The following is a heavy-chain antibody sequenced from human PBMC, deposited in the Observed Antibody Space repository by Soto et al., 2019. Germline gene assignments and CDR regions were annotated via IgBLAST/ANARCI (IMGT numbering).Heavy chain of an antibody. J-gene: IGHJ4*02. CDR1: GFTFSSYA. Sequence: QPGGSLRLSCAASGFTFSSYAMTWVRQAPGKGLEWVSGVSGTGGSAYYADSVKGRFTISRDKSTNTLYLHMNSLRAEDTAVYCCARGSAYSDYDFEYWGQGTLVTVSS. D-gene: IGHD4-17*01. V-gene: IGHV3-23*01. CDR3: ARGSAYSDYDFEY. CDR2: VSGTGGSA.